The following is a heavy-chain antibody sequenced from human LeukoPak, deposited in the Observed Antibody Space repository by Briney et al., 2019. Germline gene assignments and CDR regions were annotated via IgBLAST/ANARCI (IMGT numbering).Heavy chain of an antibody. CDR1: GFTVSSNY. V-gene: IGHV3-53*01. D-gene: IGHD3-3*01. J-gene: IGHJ4*02. Sequence: GGSLRLSCAASGFTVSSNYMSWVRQAPGKGLEWVSVIYSGGSTYYADSVKGRFTISRDNSKNTLYLQMSSLRAEDTAVYYCAASGRTYYDFWSGYYKGYFGYWGQGTLVTVSS. CDR3: AASGRTYYDFWSGYYKGYFGY. CDR2: IYSGGST.